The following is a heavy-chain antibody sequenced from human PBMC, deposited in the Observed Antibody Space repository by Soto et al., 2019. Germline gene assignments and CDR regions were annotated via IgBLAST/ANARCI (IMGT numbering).Heavy chain of an antibody. Sequence: ASVKVSCKASGGTFSSYAISWVRQAPGQGLEWMGGIIPIFGTANYAQKFQGRVTITADKSTSTAYMELSSLRSEDTAVYYCARSGFTIFGVVIEPQSGKYYYYGMDVWGQGTTVTVSS. CDR2: IIPIFGTA. V-gene: IGHV1-69*06. CDR1: GGTFSSYA. CDR3: ARSGFTIFGVVIEPQSGKYYYYGMDV. J-gene: IGHJ6*02. D-gene: IGHD3-3*01.